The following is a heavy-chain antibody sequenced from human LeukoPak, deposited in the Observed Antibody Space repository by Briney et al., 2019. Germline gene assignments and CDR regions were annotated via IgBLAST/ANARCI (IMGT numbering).Heavy chain of an antibody. V-gene: IGHV4-4*07. CDR1: GDSMYSHY. Sequence: SETLSLTCSVSGDSMYSHYWSFIRQAAGTGLEWIGRIHTSGTTYYNPSLKSRVTLSIDTSMNQFSLRLTSVTAADTAVYYCARLGYGEYLFYSDYWGQGTLVTVSS. D-gene: IGHD4-17*01. J-gene: IGHJ4*02. CDR3: ARLGYGEYLFYSDY. CDR2: IHTSGTT.